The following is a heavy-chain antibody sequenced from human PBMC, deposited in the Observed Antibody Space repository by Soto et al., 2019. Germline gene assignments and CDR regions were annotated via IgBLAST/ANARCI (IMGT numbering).Heavy chain of an antibody. CDR1: GGTFSSYA. J-gene: IGHJ6*02. V-gene: IGHV1-69*12. CDR2: IIPIFGTA. D-gene: IGHD3-10*01. Sequence: QVQLVQSGAEVKKPGSSVKVSCKASGGTFSSYAISWVRQAPGQGLEWMGGIIPIFGTANYAQKFQGRVTITADESTSTAYMELSSLRSEDTAVYYCARGITRVRDYYYYGMDVWGQGTTVTVSS. CDR3: ARGITRVRDYYYYGMDV.